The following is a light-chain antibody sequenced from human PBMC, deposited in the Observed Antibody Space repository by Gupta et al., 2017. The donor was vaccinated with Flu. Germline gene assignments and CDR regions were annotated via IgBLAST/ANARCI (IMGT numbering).Light chain of an antibody. J-gene: IGKJ2*02. CDR3: QQSYSTPGT. CDR1: QSVSSS. V-gene: IGKV1-39*01. CDR2: FAS. Sequence: PSSLSASVGDRVTITCRASQSVSSSLNWYQQKPGKAPKLLIYFASSLQSGVPSRFSGSGSGTDFTLTISSLQPEDFATFYCQQSYSTPGTFGQGTTLEIK.